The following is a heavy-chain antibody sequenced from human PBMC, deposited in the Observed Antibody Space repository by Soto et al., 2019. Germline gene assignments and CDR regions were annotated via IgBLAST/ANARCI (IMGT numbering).Heavy chain of an antibody. J-gene: IGHJ6*03. CDR2: ISGSGGST. Sequence: PGGSLRLSCAASGFTFNSYAMSWVRQAPGKGLEWVSAISGSGGSTYYADSVKGRFTISRDNSKNTLFLQMNSLRAEDTAVYYCAKGGRWAYYYYYMDVWGKGTTGTISS. CDR3: AKGGRWAYYYYYMDV. CDR1: GFTFNSYA. D-gene: IGHD1-26*01. V-gene: IGHV3-23*01.